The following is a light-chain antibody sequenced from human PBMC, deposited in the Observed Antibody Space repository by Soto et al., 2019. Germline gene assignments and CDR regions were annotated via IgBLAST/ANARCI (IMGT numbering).Light chain of an antibody. J-gene: IGLJ2*01. V-gene: IGLV1-47*02. CDR2: RHN. CDR1: SSNIGRNY. Sequence: QSVLPQTPSVSGTPGQTVTISCSGSSSNIGRNYVYWYQQLPGAAPKLLMYRHNIRPSGVPDRFSASTSVTPTSLVISGLRSEDEADYHCATWDDDVSGVVFGGGTKLTVL. CDR3: ATWDDDVSGVV.